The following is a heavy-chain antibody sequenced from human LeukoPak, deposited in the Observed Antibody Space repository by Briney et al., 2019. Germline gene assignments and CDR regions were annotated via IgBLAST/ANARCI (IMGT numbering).Heavy chain of an antibody. J-gene: IGHJ4*02. V-gene: IGHV4-59*01. CDR3: ARESWSAFDY. D-gene: IGHD6-13*01. Sequence: ASETLSLTCTVSGGPISSYYWSWIRQPPGKGLEWIGYIYYSGSTNYNPSLKSRVTISVDTSKNQFSLKLSSVTAADTAVYYCARESWSAFDYWGQGTLVTVSS. CDR1: GGPISSYY. CDR2: IYYSGST.